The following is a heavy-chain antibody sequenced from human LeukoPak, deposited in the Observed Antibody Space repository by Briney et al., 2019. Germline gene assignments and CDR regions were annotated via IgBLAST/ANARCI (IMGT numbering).Heavy chain of an antibody. D-gene: IGHD5-18*01. Sequence: PGGSQRLSCAASGFIFSNYNMNWVRQTPGKGLEWLSYISSSSGTIYYADSVKGRFTISGDNAKNSLYLQMNSLRAEDTAVYYCARALGYSYGYAVDYSGQGTLVTVSS. CDR2: ISSSSGTI. CDR3: ARALGYSYGYAVDY. CDR1: GFIFSNYN. V-gene: IGHV3-48*01. J-gene: IGHJ4*02.